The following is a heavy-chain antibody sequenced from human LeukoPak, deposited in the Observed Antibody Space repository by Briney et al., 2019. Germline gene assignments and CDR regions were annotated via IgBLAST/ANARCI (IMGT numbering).Heavy chain of an antibody. V-gene: IGHV3-21*01. CDR1: GFTFSSYS. Sequence: PGGSLRLSCAPSGFTFSSYSMNWVRQAPGKGLEWVSSISSSGNYIYYADSLKGRFTISRDNAKNSLYLQMNSLRAEDTAVYYCVRGVGDGDGDYWGQGTLVTVSS. J-gene: IGHJ4*02. D-gene: IGHD4-17*01. CDR3: VRGVGDGDGDY. CDR2: ISSSGNYI.